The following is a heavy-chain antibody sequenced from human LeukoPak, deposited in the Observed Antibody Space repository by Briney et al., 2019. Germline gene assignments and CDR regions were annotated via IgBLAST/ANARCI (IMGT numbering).Heavy chain of an antibody. V-gene: IGHV4-39*01. CDR1: GRFISSGSYY. CDR3: ARPVPKTISKTRGWYYMDV. D-gene: IGHD3-9*01. J-gene: IGHJ6*03. Sequence: PSETLSLTCTVSGRFISSGSYYWGWIRQPPGKGLEWIGNIYYSGSTYYSPSLKSRATITVDTSKNQFSLKLSSVTAADTAVYYCARPVPKTISKTRGWYYMDVWGKGITVTVSS. CDR2: IYYSGST.